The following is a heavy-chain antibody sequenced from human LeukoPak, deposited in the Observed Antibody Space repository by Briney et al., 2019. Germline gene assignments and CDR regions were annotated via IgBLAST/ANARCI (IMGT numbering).Heavy chain of an antibody. J-gene: IGHJ4*02. CDR2: INSDGSWT. D-gene: IGHD2/OR15-2a*01. CDR1: GTYW. V-gene: IGHV3-74*01. CDR3: VTFYVTY. Sequence: GGSLRLSCAASGTYWMHWVRQAPGEGLVWVSHINSDGSWTGYADSVKGRFTISKDNAKNTVSLQMNNLRTEDTAVYYCVTFYVTYWGRGTLVTVSS.